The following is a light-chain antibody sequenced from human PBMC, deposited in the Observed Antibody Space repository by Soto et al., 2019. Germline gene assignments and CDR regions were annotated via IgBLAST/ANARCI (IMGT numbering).Light chain of an antibody. V-gene: IGLV1-51*02. CDR3: GTWDSSLSTGV. Sequence: QSVLTQPPSVSAAPGQEVTISCSGSNSNIGNNYVSWYQQLPGTAPKLLIYENNKRPSGIPDRFSGSKSGTSATLGITGLQTGDEADYYCGTWDSSLSTGVFGTGTKVTVL. CDR1: NSNIGNNY. CDR2: ENN. J-gene: IGLJ1*01.